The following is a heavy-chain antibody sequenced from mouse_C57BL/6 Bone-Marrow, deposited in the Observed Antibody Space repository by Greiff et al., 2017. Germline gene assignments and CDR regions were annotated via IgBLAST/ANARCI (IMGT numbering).Heavy chain of an antibody. CDR1: GFTFSNYW. V-gene: IGHV6-3*01. D-gene: IGHD3-1*01. CDR2: IRLKSDNYAT. J-gene: IGHJ2*01. CDR3: TGRGNYGDY. Sequence: EVQRVESGGGLVQPGGSMKLSCVASGFTFSNYWLNWVRQSPEKGLEWVAQIRLKSDNYATHYAESVKGRFTISSDDSKSSVYLQMNNLRAEDTGIYYCTGRGNYGDYWGQGTTLTVSS.